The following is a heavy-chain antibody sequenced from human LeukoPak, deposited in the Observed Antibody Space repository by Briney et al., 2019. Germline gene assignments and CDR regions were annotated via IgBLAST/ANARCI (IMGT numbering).Heavy chain of an antibody. CDR3: AGNYDILTGIGYYGMDV. CDR2: IYYSGST. Sequence: NPSETLSLTSTVSGGSVSSGSYYWSWIRQPPGKGLEWIGYIYYSGSTNYNPSLKSRVTISVDTSKNQFSLKLSSVTAADTAVYYCAGNYDILTGIGYYGMDVWGKGTTVTVSS. V-gene: IGHV4-61*01. J-gene: IGHJ6*04. CDR1: GGSVSSGSYY. D-gene: IGHD3-9*01.